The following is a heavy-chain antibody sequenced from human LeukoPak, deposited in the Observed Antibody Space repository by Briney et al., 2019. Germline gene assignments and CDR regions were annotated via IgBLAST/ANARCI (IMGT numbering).Heavy chain of an antibody. D-gene: IGHD6-19*01. V-gene: IGHV3-7*01. Sequence: GGSLRLSCAASGFTFSSYWMSWVRQAPGKGLEWVANIKQDGSEKYYVDSVKGRFTISRDNAKNSLCLQMNSLRAEDTAVYYCARRTYSSGWYLDAFDIWGQGTMVTVSS. CDR2: IKQDGSEK. CDR1: GFTFSSYW. CDR3: ARRTYSSGWYLDAFDI. J-gene: IGHJ3*02.